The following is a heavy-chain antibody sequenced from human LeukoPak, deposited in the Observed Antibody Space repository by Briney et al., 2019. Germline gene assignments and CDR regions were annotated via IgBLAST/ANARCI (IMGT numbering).Heavy chain of an antibody. D-gene: IGHD6-13*01. CDR1: GGSISSGDYY. Sequence: SETLSLTCTVSGGSISSGDYYWSWIRQPPGKGLEWIGYIYYSGSTYYNPSLKSRVTIPVDTSKNQFSLKLSSVTAADTAVYYCARNTGSSSWYKGENWFDPWGQGTLVTVSS. CDR2: IYYSGST. CDR3: ARNTGSSSWYKGENWFDP. J-gene: IGHJ5*02. V-gene: IGHV4-30-4*01.